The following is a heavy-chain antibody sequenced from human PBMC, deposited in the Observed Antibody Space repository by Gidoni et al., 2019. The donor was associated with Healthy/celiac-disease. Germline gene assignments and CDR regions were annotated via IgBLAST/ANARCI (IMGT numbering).Heavy chain of an antibody. CDR2: IYPGDSDT. Sequence: EVQLVQSGAVVKTPGESLQISCKGSGYSFTSYWIGWVRQMPGKGLAWMGIIYPGDSDTRDSPSFQGQDTISADKSNSTGYRQWSSLKASGTAMYYCARSLGIAAAELDYWGQGTLVTVSS. CDR1: GYSFTSYW. J-gene: IGHJ4*02. CDR3: ARSLGIAAAELDY. V-gene: IGHV5-51*01. D-gene: IGHD6-13*01.